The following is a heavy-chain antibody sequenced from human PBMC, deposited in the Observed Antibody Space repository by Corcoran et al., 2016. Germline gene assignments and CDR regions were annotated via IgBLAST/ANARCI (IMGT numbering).Heavy chain of an antibody. J-gene: IGHJ4*02. Sequence: QVQLVQSGAEVKKPGASVKVSCKASGYTFTGYYMHWVRQAPGQGLEWMGWINPNSGGTNYAQKFQGRVTMTRDTSISTAYRELSRLRSADTAVYYCARVAWGIVVVMGYFDYWGQGTLVTVSS. CDR2: INPNSGGT. V-gene: IGHV1-2*02. D-gene: IGHD3-22*01. CDR1: GYTFTGYY. CDR3: ARVAWGIVVVMGYFDY.